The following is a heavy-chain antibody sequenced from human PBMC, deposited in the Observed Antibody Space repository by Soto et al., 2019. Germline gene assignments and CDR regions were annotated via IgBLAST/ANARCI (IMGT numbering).Heavy chain of an antibody. Sequence: QVQLQESGPELVKPSQTLSLTCSISGASISSDDYYWSWFRQPPGKGLEWIGYISYSGSTYYNPSLKSRITISVDTSKTQFSLILSSVTAADTAVFYCAREVNNYYGMDVWGQGTTVTVSS. CDR3: AREVNNYYGMDV. CDR2: ISYSGST. CDR1: GASISSDDYY. J-gene: IGHJ6*02. V-gene: IGHV4-30-4*01.